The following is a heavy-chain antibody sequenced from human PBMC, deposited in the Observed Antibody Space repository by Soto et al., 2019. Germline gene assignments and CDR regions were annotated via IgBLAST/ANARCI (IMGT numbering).Heavy chain of an antibody. Sequence: QVQLVESGGGVVQPGRSLRLSCAASGFTFSSYGMHWVRQAPGKGLEWVAVIWYDGSNKYYADSVKGRFTISRDNSKNTLYLQMNSLRAEDTAVYYCARRGIAAAGTFDYWGQGTLVTVSS. CDR2: IWYDGSNK. CDR3: ARRGIAAAGTFDY. CDR1: GFTFSSYG. J-gene: IGHJ4*02. V-gene: IGHV3-33*01. D-gene: IGHD6-13*01.